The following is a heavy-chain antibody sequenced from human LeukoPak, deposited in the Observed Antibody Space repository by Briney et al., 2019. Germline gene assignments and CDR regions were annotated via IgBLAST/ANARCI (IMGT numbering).Heavy chain of an antibody. J-gene: IGHJ4*02. Sequence: GAPLKISCKGSGSLFTSYWIGWVRELPGKGLEWMGIIYPGDSDTRYSPSFQGQVTISADKSISTAYLQWSSLKASDTAMYFCARRLRDGYNIYFDYWGQGTLVTVSS. V-gene: IGHV5-51*01. CDR3: ARRLRDGYNIYFDY. D-gene: IGHD5-24*01. CDR2: IYPGDSDT. CDR1: GSLFTSYW.